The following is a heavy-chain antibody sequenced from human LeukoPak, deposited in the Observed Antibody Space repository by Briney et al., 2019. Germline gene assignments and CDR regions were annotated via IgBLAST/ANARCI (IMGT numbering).Heavy chain of an antibody. CDR1: GYSISSGYY. Sequence: SETLSLTCAVSGYSISSGYYWGWIRQPPGKGLEWIGSIYHSGSTYYNPSLESRVTISVDTSKNQFSLKLSSVTAADTAVYYCARLYSGVTRPFDYWGQGTLVTVSS. V-gene: IGHV4-38-2*01. CDR3: ARLYSGVTRPFDY. J-gene: IGHJ4*02. D-gene: IGHD4-23*01. CDR2: IYHSGST.